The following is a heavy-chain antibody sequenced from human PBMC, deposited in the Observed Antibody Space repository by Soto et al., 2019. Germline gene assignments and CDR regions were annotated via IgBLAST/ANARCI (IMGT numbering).Heavy chain of an antibody. Sequence: EVQLLESGGGLVQPGGSLRLSCAASGFTFSNYAINWVRQAPGKGLEWVSTISSSSGSTYYADSVKGRFTISRDNSKNFLYLQMNSLRGDDTAVYYCAKVGSERYSGQHSDYWGQGTLVTISS. J-gene: IGHJ4*02. CDR3: AKVGSERYSGQHSDY. D-gene: IGHD5-12*01. CDR1: GFTFSNYA. CDR2: ISSSSGST. V-gene: IGHV3-23*01.